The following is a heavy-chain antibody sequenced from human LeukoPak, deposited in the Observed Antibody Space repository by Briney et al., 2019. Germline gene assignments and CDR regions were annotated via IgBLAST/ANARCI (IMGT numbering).Heavy chain of an antibody. CDR2: INHSGST. D-gene: IGHD2-2*01. Sequence: GSLRLSCVASGFTFSNYAMNWVRQAPGKGLEWIGEINHSGSTNYNPSLKSRVTISVDTSRNQFSLKLSSVTAADTAVYYCATNPGGYCSSSSCYGEAPWGQGTLVTVSS. V-gene: IGHV4-34*08. J-gene: IGHJ5*02. CDR3: ATNPGGYCSSSSCYGEAP. CDR1: GFTFSNYA.